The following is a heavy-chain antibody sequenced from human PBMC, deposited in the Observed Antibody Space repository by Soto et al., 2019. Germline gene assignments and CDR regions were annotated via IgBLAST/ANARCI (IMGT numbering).Heavy chain of an antibody. CDR3: ARLCAYADAFDI. V-gene: IGHV1-69*13. J-gene: IGHJ3*02. D-gene: IGHD3-16*01. Sequence: SVKVSCKASGGTFSSYAISWVRQAPGQGLEWMGGIIPIFGTANYAQKFQGRVTITADESTSTAYMELSSLRSEDTAVYYCARLCAYADAFDIWGQRTMVTGSS. CDR2: IIPIFGTA. CDR1: GGTFSSYA.